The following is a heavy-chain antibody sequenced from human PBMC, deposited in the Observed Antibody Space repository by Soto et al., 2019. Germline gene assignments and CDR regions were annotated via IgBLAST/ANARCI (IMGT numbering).Heavy chain of an antibody. V-gene: IGHV3-30-3*01. CDR3: AGIAAAVPDFDY. Sequence: PGGSLRLSCAGSGFTFISYWMHWVLQAPGKGLVWVAVISYDGSNKYYADSVKGRFTISRDNSKNTLYLQMNSLRAEDTAVYYCAGIAAAVPDFDYWGQGTLVTVS. J-gene: IGHJ4*02. D-gene: IGHD6-13*01. CDR1: GFTFISYW. CDR2: ISYDGSNK.